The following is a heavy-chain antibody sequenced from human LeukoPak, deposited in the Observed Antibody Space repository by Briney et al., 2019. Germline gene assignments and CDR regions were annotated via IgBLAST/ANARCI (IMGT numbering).Heavy chain of an antibody. CDR2: IIPIFGTA. CDR3: ARGDSDYVWGSYLVFDY. CDR1: GGTFSSYA. D-gene: IGHD3-16*02. Sequence: SVKVSCKASGGTFSSYAISWVRQAPGQGLEWMGGIIPIFGTANYAQKFQGRVTITTDESTSTAYMELSSLRSEDTAVYYCARGDSDYVWGSYLVFDYWGQGTLVTVSS. V-gene: IGHV1-69*05. J-gene: IGHJ4*02.